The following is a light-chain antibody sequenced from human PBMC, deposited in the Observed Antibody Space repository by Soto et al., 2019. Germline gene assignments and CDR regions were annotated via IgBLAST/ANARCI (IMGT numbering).Light chain of an antibody. CDR1: QHFSTY. J-gene: IGKJ2*01. Sequence: DIQMTQSPSTLSASVGDRVTITCRASQHFSTYLGWYQQKQGKAPNLLIYAASTLKSGVPPRFSGSGSGTHFTLTISRQQPEDFATYYGQQSSSKPHTFGQGNKL. CDR2: AAS. CDR3: QQSSSKPHT. V-gene: IGKV1-5*01.